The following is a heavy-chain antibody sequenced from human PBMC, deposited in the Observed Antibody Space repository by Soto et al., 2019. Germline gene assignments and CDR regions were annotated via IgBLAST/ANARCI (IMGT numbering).Heavy chain of an antibody. CDR2: INAGNGNT. Sequence: ASVKVSCKASGYTFTSYAMNWVRQAPGQRLEWMGWINAGNGNTKYSQKFQGRVTITRDTSASTAYMELSSLRSEDTAVYYCARDRITMIVVDPFDYWGQGTLVTVSS. J-gene: IGHJ4*02. V-gene: IGHV1-3*01. D-gene: IGHD3-22*01. CDR1: GYTFTSYA. CDR3: ARDRITMIVVDPFDY.